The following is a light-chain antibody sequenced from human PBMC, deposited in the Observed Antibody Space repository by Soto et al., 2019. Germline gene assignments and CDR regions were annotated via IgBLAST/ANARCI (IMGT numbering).Light chain of an antibody. CDR1: SSDVGGYNY. Sequence: QSALTQPASVSGSPGQSITISCTGTSSDVGGYNYVSWYQQHPGKAPKLMIYDVSNRLSGVSNRFSGSKSGNTASLTISGLQAEDEADYYCSSYTSSRRVFGGGTKLTVL. J-gene: IGLJ2*01. CDR3: SSYTSSRRV. CDR2: DVS. V-gene: IGLV2-14*01.